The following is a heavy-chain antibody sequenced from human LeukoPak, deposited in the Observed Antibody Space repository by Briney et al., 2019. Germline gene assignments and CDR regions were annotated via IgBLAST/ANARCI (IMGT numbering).Heavy chain of an antibody. J-gene: IGHJ4*02. CDR2: ISGSGSST. CDR3: AKSSFSLGYSSGRFDY. D-gene: IGHD6-19*01. CDR1: GFTFSIYA. Sequence: QPGGSLRLSCAASGFTFSIYAMSWVRQAPGKGLEWVSAISGSGSSTYYADSVKGRFTISRDNSKNTLYLQMNSLRAEDTAVYYCAKSSFSLGYSSGRFDYWGQGTLVTVSS. V-gene: IGHV3-23*01.